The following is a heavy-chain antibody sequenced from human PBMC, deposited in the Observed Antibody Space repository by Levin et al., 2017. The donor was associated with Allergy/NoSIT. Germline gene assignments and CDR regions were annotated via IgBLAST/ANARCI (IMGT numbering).Heavy chain of an antibody. D-gene: IGHD6-6*01. Sequence: ASVKVSCAASGFTVTNNYMTWVRQAPGKGLEWVSAIHIGGTTFYANSVKGRFSVSRDNSNNTLYLQMNSLRAEDTAVYYCATEYTSSPPYFDYWGQGTLVTVSS. J-gene: IGHJ4*02. CDR2: IHIGGTT. CDR1: GFTVTNNY. CDR3: ATEYTSSPPYFDY. V-gene: IGHV3-66*01.